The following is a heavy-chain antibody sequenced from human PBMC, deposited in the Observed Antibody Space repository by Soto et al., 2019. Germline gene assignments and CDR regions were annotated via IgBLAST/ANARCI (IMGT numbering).Heavy chain of an antibody. Sequence: QVQLVESGGGVVQPGRSLRLSCAASGFTFSSYGMHWVRQAPGKGLEWVAVIWYDGSNKYYADSVKGRFTISRDNSKNTLYLQMNSRRAEDTAVYYCARSGEWLRLGWFDPWGQGTLVTVSS. D-gene: IGHD6-19*01. J-gene: IGHJ5*02. CDR1: GFTFSSYG. CDR3: ARSGEWLRLGWFDP. V-gene: IGHV3-33*01. CDR2: IWYDGSNK.